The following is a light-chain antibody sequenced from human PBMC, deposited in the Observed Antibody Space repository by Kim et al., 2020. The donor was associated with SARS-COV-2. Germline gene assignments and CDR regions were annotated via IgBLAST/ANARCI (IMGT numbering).Light chain of an antibody. CDR1: SGSIASNY. CDR3: QSYDSSNWV. V-gene: IGLV6-57*03. CDR2: EDN. Sequence: KTVPISCTRSSGSIASNYVQWYQQRPGSAPTTVIYEDNQRPSGVPDRFSGSIDSSSNSASLTISGLKTEDEADYYCQSYDSSNWVFGGGTQLTVL. J-gene: IGLJ3*02.